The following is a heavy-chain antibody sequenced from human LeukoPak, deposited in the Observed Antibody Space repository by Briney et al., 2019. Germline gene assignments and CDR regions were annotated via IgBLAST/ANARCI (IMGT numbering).Heavy chain of an antibody. D-gene: IGHD3-3*01. CDR3: ARVGSNPLKLRFLEWLLFDY. CDR2: ISSSSSTI. J-gene: IGHJ4*02. V-gene: IGHV3-48*01. CDR1: GFTFSSYS. Sequence: GGSLRLSCAASGFTFSSYSMNWVRQAPGKGLEWVSYISSSSSTIYYADSVKGRFTISRDNAKNSLYLQMNSLRAEDTAVYYCARVGSNPLKLRFLEWLLFDYWGQGTLVTVSS.